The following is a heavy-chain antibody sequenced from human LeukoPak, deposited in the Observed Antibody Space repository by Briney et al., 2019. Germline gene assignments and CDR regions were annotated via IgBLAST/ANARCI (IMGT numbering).Heavy chain of an antibody. CDR2: INHGGST. CDR3: ARDGEWLLSKVRLDY. Sequence: SETLSLTCAVYGGSLSAYYWTWIRQPPGKGLEWIGEINHGGSTNYNPSLKSRVTISVDTSKNQFSLKVSSVTAADTAVYYCARDGEWLLSKVRLDYWGQGTLVTVSS. V-gene: IGHV4-34*01. J-gene: IGHJ4*02. D-gene: IGHD3-3*01. CDR1: GGSLSAYY.